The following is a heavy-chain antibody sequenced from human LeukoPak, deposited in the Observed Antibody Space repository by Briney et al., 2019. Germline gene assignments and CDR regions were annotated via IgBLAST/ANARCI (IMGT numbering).Heavy chain of an antibody. D-gene: IGHD6-13*01. CDR2: IFASGST. V-gene: IGHV4-4*07. Sequence: SETLSLTCTVSGGSVSSYQWSWIRQPAGKGLDWIGRIFASGSTNYNPSLKSRVTMSVDTSKNQFSLKLISVTAADTAVYYCARDGSSWPFFDSRGQGTLVTVSS. CDR1: GGSVSSYQ. CDR3: ARDGSSWPFFDS. J-gene: IGHJ4*02.